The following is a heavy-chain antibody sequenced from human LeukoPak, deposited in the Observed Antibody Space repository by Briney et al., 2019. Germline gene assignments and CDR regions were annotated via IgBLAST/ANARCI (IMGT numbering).Heavy chain of an antibody. Sequence: SETLSLTCTVSGGSISISSYYWGWIRQPPGKGLEWIGSIYYSGSTYYNPSLKSRVTISVDTSKNQFSLKLSSVTAADTAVYYCARTPTVPQSFDYWGQGTLVTVSS. J-gene: IGHJ4*02. CDR2: IYYSGST. D-gene: IGHD4-17*01. CDR3: ARTPTVPQSFDY. CDR1: GGSISISSYY. V-gene: IGHV4-39*01.